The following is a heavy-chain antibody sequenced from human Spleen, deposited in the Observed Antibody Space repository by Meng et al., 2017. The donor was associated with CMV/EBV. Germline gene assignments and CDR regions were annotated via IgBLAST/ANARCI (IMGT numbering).Heavy chain of an antibody. CDR3: ARDNTYGNYYYGMDV. Sequence: GGSLRLSCAASGFTFTNYGMNWVRQAPGKGLEWVSSISSTSIYIHYADSLKGRFTISRDNAKNSLYLQMHSLRAEDTAVYYCARDNTYGNYYYGMDVWGQGTTVTASS. D-gene: IGHD5-18*01. V-gene: IGHV3-21*01. CDR1: GFTFTNYG. J-gene: IGHJ6*02. CDR2: ISSTSIYI.